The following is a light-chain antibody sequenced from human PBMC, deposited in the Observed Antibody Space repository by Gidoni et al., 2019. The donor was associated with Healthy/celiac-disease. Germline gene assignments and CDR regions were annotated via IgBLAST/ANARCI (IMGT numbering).Light chain of an antibody. CDR2: AAS. J-gene: IGKJ2*01. CDR3: QQSYSTPYT. Sequence: DIQMTQSPSSLSASVGDRVTITCRASQSISSYLNWYQQKPGKAPKLLIYAASSVQSGVPSRFSGSGSGTDFTLTISNLQPEDFATYYCQQSYSTPYTFGQGTKLEIK. CDR1: QSISSY. V-gene: IGKV1-39*01.